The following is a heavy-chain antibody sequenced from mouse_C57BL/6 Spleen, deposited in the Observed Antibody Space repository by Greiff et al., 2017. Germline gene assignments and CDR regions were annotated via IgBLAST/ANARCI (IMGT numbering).Heavy chain of an antibody. D-gene: IGHD2-5*01. J-gene: IGHJ4*01. V-gene: IGHV1-15*01. CDR3: TRAYYSNLYDMDY. CDR2: IDPETGGT. Sequence: VQLQQSGAELVRPGASVTLSCKASGYTFTDYEMHWVKQTPVHGLEWIGAIDPETGGTAYNQKFKGKAILTADKSSSTAYMELRSLTSEDSAVYYCTRAYYSNLYDMDYWGQGTSVTVSS. CDR1: GYTFTDYE.